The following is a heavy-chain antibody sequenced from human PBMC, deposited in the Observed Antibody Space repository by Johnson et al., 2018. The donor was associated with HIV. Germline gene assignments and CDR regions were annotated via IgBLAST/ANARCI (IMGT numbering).Heavy chain of an antibody. V-gene: IGHV3-30*04. CDR1: GFTFSTYA. D-gene: IGHD3-10*01. CDR3: AREALTYYDSSGSYYPVHDAFDI. CDR2: ISYDGSNK. J-gene: IGHJ3*02. Sequence: VQLVESGGGVVQPGRSLRLSCAASGFTFSTYAMHWVRQAPGKGLEWVAAISYDGSNKYYADSVKGRFTISRDNSKNTLYLQMNSLRPEDTAVYYCAREALTYYDSSGSYYPVHDAFDIWGLGALVTVSS.